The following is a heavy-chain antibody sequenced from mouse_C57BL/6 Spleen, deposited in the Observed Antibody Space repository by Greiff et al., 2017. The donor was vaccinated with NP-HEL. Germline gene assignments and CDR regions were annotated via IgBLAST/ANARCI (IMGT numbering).Heavy chain of an antibody. V-gene: IGHV1-82*01. D-gene: IGHD2-3*01. CDR2: IYPGDGDT. CDR3: ARRDDGYYGYFDY. CDR1: GYAFSSSW. Sequence: VQLQQSGPELVKPGASVKISCKASGYAFSSSWMSWVKQRPGKGLEWIGRIYPGDGDTNYNGKFKGKATLTADKSSSTAYMQLSSLTSEDSAVYFCARRDDGYYGYFDYWGQGTTLTVSS. J-gene: IGHJ2*01.